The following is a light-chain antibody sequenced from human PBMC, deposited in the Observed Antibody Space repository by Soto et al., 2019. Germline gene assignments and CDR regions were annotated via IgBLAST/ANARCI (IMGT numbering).Light chain of an antibody. Sequence: EIVLTQSPGTLSLSPGERATLSCRASQSVTSNYLAWYQQKPGQPPRLLIFGASNRVTGIPDRFSGSGSGTDFTLTITRLEPEDFGVYYCQQYGSSPPYPFGRGTRLEIK. V-gene: IGKV3-20*01. CDR1: QSVTSNY. CDR2: GAS. J-gene: IGKJ5*01. CDR3: QQYGSSPPYP.